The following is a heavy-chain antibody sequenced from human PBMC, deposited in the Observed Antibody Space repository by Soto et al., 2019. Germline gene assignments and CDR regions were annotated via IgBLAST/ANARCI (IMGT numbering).Heavy chain of an antibody. CDR3: ARGGWNYDWERRYYYYNGMDV. CDR2: IKQDGSEK. V-gene: IGHV3-7*03. CDR1: GFTFSSYW. D-gene: IGHD1-7*01. Sequence: LRLSCAASGFTFSSYWMIWVRQAPGKVLEWVANIKQDGSEKYYVDSVKGRFTISRDNAKNSLYLQMNSLRAEDTAVYYCARGGWNYDWERRYYYYNGMDVWDQGTTVTVSS. J-gene: IGHJ6*02.